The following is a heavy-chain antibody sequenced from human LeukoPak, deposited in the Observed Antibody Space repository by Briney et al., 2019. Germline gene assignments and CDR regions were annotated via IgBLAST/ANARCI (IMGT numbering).Heavy chain of an antibody. CDR2: INPNSGGT. D-gene: IGHD3-10*01. CDR1: GYTFTGYY. CDR3: ARNLNPITSYGSDYYYDFDY. J-gene: IGHJ4*02. V-gene: IGHV1-2*02. Sequence: EASVKVSCKASGYTFTGYYMHWVRQAPGQGLEWMGWINPNSGGTNYAQKFQGRVTMTRDTSISTAYMEVSSLRYDDTAVYHCARNLNPITSYGSDYYYDFDYWGQGTLVTVSS.